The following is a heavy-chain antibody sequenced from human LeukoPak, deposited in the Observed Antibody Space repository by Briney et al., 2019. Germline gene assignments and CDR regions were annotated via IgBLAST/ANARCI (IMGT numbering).Heavy chain of an antibody. CDR2: IYDSEIT. CDR3: AGRGHRYSRD. Sequence: SETLSLTCTVSGDSVSSGYWNWIRQPPGKGLEWIGYIYDSEITDYSPSLKSRLTMSVDASNNQFSLTLSSVTAADTAVYYCAGRGHRYSRDWGQGILVTVSS. J-gene: IGHJ1*01. V-gene: IGHV4-4*09. CDR1: GDSVSSGY. D-gene: IGHD2-15*01.